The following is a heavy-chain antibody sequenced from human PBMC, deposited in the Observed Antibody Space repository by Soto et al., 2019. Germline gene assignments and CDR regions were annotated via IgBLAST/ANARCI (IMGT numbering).Heavy chain of an antibody. D-gene: IGHD4-17*01. CDR1: GGTFSSYA. CDR3: ARDNFTTVTTYYYYGMDV. V-gene: IGHV1-69*13. Sequence: SVKVSCKASGGTFSSYAISWVRQAPGQGLEWMGGIIPIFGTANYAQKFQGRVTITADESTSTAYMELSSLRSEDTAVYYCARDNFTTVTTYYYYGMDVWGQGTTVTVSS. CDR2: IIPIFGTA. J-gene: IGHJ6*02.